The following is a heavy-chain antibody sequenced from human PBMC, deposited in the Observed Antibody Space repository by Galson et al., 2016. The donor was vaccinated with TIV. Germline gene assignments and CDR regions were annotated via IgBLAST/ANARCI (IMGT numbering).Heavy chain of an antibody. CDR1: GYTFINYG. J-gene: IGHJ5*02. CDR3: ARDMGHLDP. D-gene: IGHD3-10*01. CDR2: ISAYDGHT. Sequence: SVKVSCKASGYTFINYGITWVRQAPGQGLEWMGWISAYDGHTNYALKFQGRVTMTTDTATRTAYMDLRILTSDDAAVYYCARDMGHLDPWGQGTLVTVSS. V-gene: IGHV1-18*01.